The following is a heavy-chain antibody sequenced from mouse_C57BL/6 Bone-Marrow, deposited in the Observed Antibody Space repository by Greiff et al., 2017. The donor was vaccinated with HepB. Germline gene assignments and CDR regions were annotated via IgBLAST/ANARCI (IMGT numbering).Heavy chain of an antibody. CDR3: ARVHGSSPWYFDV. Sequence: VQLQQSGPELVKPGASVKISCKASGYTFTDYYINWVKQRPGQGLEWIGWIFPGSGSTYYNEKFKGKATLTVDKSSSTAYMLLSSLTSEDSAVYFCARVHGSSPWYFDVWGTGTTVTVSS. V-gene: IGHV1-75*01. CDR1: GYTFTDYY. CDR2: IFPGSGST. J-gene: IGHJ1*03. D-gene: IGHD1-1*01.